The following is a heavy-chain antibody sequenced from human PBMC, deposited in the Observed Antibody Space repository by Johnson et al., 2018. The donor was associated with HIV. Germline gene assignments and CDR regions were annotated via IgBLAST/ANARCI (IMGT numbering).Heavy chain of an antibody. CDR2: ISYDGSNK. Sequence: QVQLVESGGGVVQPGRSLRLSCEASGFTFSSYGIHWVRQAPGKGLEWVAVISYDGSNKYYVDSVKGRFTISRDKSKNTLYLQMNSLRAEDTAVYYCANGDSYYYDSSVYYYNAFDIWGQGTMVTVSS. D-gene: IGHD3-22*01. J-gene: IGHJ3*02. CDR3: ANGDSYYYDSSVYYYNAFDI. CDR1: GFTFSSYG. V-gene: IGHV3-30*18.